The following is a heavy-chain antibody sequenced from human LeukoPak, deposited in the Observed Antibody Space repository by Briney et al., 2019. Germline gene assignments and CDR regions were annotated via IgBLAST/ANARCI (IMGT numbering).Heavy chain of an antibody. CDR2: IIPILGIA. Sequence: ASVKVSCKASGGTFNSYTISWVRQAPVQGLEWMGRIIPILGIANYAQKFQGRVTITADKSTSTAYMELSSLRSEDTAVYYCARARLHDAFDIWGQGTMVTVSS. CDR1: GGTFNSYT. CDR3: ARARLHDAFDI. V-gene: IGHV1-69*02. J-gene: IGHJ3*02.